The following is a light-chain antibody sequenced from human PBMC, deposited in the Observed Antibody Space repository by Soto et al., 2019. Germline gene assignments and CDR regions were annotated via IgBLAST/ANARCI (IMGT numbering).Light chain of an antibody. Sequence: EIVMTQYPATLSVSPGERATLSCRASQSVSSNLVWYQQKPGQAPRLLIYGASTRATGIPARFSGSGSGTEFTLTISSLQSEDFTVYYCQQYGSSPLFGGGTKVEIK. CDR1: QSVSSN. CDR3: QQYGSSPL. V-gene: IGKV3-15*01. CDR2: GAS. J-gene: IGKJ4*01.